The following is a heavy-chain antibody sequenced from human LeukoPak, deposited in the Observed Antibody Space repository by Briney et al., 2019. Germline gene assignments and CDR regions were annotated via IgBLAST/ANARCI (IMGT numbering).Heavy chain of an antibody. CDR3: ATLMRGPTGYSGYGGEDY. CDR2: ITGSGGSA. Sequence: GGSLRLSCAASGFTFSNYAMTWVRQAQGTGLQWVSAITGSGGSAYYADSVKGRFAITRDNSKNTLYLQLNSLKAEDTAVYYCATLMRGPTGYSGYGGEDYWGQGTLATVSS. D-gene: IGHD5-12*01. CDR1: GFTFSNYA. V-gene: IGHV3-23*01. J-gene: IGHJ4*02.